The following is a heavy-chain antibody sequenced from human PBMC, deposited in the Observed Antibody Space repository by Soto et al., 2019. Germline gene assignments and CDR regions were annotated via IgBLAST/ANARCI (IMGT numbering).Heavy chain of an antibody. CDR2: ISAYNGNT. CDR1: GYTFTGYG. J-gene: IGHJ4*02. D-gene: IGHD7-27*01. V-gene: IGHV1-18*01. Sequence: GASVKVSCKASGYTFTGYGISWVRQAPGQGLEWMGWISAYNGNTNYAQKLQGRVTMTTDTSTSTAYMELRSLRSDDTAVYYCARHLPHPPNWGSGFDYWGQGTLVTVSS. CDR3: ARHLPHPPNWGSGFDY.